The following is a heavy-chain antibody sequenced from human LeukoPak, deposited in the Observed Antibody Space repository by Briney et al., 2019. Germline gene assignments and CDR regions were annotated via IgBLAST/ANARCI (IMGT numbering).Heavy chain of an antibody. CDR1: GFTISSFT. V-gene: IGHV3-21*01. J-gene: IGHJ3*02. CDR2: ISNSGEYI. D-gene: IGHD6-19*01. Sequence: GGSLSLSCTVSGFTISSFTMNWVRQGPGKGLEWVAAISNSGEYISYAYSLKGRFTISTDNAKNSLFLHMSSLRAEDTAVYYCARGVWAGWYFAVDIWGGGTMIAVS. CDR3: ARGVWAGWYFAVDI.